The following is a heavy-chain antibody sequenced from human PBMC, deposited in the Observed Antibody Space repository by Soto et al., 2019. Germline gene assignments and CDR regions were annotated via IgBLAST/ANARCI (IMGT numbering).Heavy chain of an antibody. V-gene: IGHV3-23*01. CDR2: ISGGGFKK. J-gene: IGHJ5*02. Sequence: GESLKISCAASGFIFENFGMSWVRQAPGKGLEWISSISGGGFKKYYADSVKGRFTISRDNSKSTVYLELNNLSAEDTAVYHCAKNQGVELVPLATVDWFDPWGQGSVVTVSS. CDR1: GFIFENFG. CDR3: AKNQGVELVPLATVDWFDP. D-gene: IGHD1-26*01.